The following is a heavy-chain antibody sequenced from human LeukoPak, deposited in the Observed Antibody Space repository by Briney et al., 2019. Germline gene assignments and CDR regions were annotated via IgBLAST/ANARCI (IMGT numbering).Heavy chain of an antibody. CDR1: GFTLSSYA. CDR2: ISYDGSNK. J-gene: IGHJ4*02. D-gene: IGHD6-6*01. CDR3: ARVGPYSCSPVDY. V-gene: IGHV3-30-3*01. Sequence: PGGSLRLSCAASGFTLSSYAMHWVRQAPGKGLEWVAVISYDGSNKYYADSVKGRFTISRDNSKNTLYLQMNSLRAEDTAVYYCARVGPYSCSPVDYWGQGTLVTVSS.